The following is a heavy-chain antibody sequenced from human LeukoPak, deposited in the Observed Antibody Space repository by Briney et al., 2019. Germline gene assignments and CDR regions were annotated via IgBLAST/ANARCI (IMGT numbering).Heavy chain of an antibody. CDR1: GFTFSSYE. D-gene: IGHD2-2*01. J-gene: IGHJ4*02. Sequence: GGSLRLSCASSGFTFSSYEMNWVRQAPGKGLEWVSYISSSGSTIYYADSVQGRFTISRDNAKNSLYLQVNSLRADDTAVYYCARRYCSTTSCLIDYWGQGTLVTVSS. V-gene: IGHV3-48*03. CDR3: ARRYCSTTSCLIDY. CDR2: ISSSGSTI.